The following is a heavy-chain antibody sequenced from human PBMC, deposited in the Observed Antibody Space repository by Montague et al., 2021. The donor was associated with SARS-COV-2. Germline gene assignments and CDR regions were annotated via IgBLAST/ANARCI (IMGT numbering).Heavy chain of an antibody. CDR2: IYQSGSA. D-gene: IGHD3-10*01. J-gene: IGHJ6*02. CDR3: ATGTRMYGMDL. CDR1: GGSVSSGDCS. Sequence: TLSLTCVVSGGSVSSGDCSWSWIRQSPGKGLEWIGYIYQSGSAYYNPSLKSRVTISIDTSNNQFSLNLRSVTAADTGLYYCATGTRMYGMDLWGQGTTVTVSS. V-gene: IGHV4-30-2*06.